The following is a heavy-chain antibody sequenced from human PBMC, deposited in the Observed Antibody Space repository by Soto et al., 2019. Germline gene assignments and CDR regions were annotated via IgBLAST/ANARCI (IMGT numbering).Heavy chain of an antibody. CDR2: IYYSGST. D-gene: IGHD2-15*01. V-gene: IGHV4-31*03. Sequence: SETLSLTCTVSGGSISSGGYYWSWIRQHPGKGLEWIGYIYYSGSTYYNPSLKSRVTISVDTSKNQFSLKVSSVTAADTAVYYCAREPGYCSGCSCYVDYWGQGTLVTVSS. CDR1: GGSISSGGYY. CDR3: AREPGYCSGCSCYVDY. J-gene: IGHJ4*02.